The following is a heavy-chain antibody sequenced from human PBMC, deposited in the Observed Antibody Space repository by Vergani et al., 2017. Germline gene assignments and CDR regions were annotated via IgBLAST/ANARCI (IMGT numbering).Heavy chain of an antibody. Sequence: QVQLVQSGAEVKKPGSSVKVSCKASGGTLSSYAISWVRQAPGQGLEWMGGIIPIFGTANYAQKFQGRVTITADESTSTAYTELSSLRSEDTAVYYCARDPREPYGMDVWGQGTTVTVSS. CDR3: ARDPREPYGMDV. V-gene: IGHV1-69*01. CDR2: IIPIFGTA. J-gene: IGHJ6*02. CDR1: GGTLSSYA. D-gene: IGHD1-14*01.